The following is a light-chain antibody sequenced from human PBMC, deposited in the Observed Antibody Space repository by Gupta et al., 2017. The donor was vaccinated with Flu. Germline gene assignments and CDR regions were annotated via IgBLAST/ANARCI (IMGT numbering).Light chain of an antibody. CDR3: HQDNSYFLT. CDR1: QSISSW. Sequence: DIHMTQSPSTLSASVGDRVTITCRASQSISSWLAWYQQKPGKAPKLLIYKASSLESGVPSRFRGTASGTEFTLTIIILQPDDFTTYYCHQDNSYFLTFGQGTKVEMK. J-gene: IGKJ1*01. CDR2: KAS. V-gene: IGKV1-5*03.